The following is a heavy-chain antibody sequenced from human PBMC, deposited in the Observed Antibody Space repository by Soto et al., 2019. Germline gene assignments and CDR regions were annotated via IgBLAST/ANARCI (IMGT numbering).Heavy chain of an antibody. J-gene: IGHJ4*02. CDR3: ARDGAVAGNINFAY. CDR2: INTGNGKT. V-gene: IGHV1-3*04. D-gene: IGHD6-19*01. CDR1: GYTFTNYA. Sequence: QVQLVQSGAEVKKPGASVKVSCKASGYTFTNYAIHWVRQGPGQRLEWMGWINTGNGKTKSSQKFQGRVTISRDTSASTAYMDLSSLRSEDTAVYYCARDGAVAGNINFAYWGQGTLVTVSS.